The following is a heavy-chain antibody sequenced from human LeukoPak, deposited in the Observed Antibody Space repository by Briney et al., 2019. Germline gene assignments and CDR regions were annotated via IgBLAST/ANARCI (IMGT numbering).Heavy chain of an antibody. Sequence: GGSLRLSCAASGFTLRIYTMKWVREAPGKALKWVACISSSGHYIYYVDAVKGRFTISRDNAKNSLYLQMNRLRAEDTAVYYCARDDPAGDYYMDVWGKGTTVTVSS. CDR1: GFTLRIYT. D-gene: IGHD2-2*01. CDR2: ISSSGHYI. J-gene: IGHJ6*03. CDR3: ARDDPAGDYYMDV. V-gene: IGHV3-21*01.